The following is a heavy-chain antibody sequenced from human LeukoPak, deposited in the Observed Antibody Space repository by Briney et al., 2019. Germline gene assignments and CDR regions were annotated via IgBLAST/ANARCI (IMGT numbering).Heavy chain of an antibody. V-gene: IGHV3-30*04. Sequence: GGSLRLSCVASGFTFSSYAMHWVRQAPGKGLEWVAVISYDGSNKYYADSVKGRFTISRDNSKNTLYLQMNSLRAEDTAVYYCARVSRSLWYRELGVDYWGQGTLVTVSS. CDR2: ISYDGSNK. J-gene: IGHJ4*02. CDR3: ARVSRSLWYRELGVDY. CDR1: GFTFSSYA. D-gene: IGHD3-10*01.